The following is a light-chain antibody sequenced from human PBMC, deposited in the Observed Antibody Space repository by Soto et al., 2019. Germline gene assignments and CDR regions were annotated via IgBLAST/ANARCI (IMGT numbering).Light chain of an antibody. CDR1: QSLVHSDGGTY. V-gene: IGKV2-24*01. CDR3: TQSTHFPRT. Sequence: DVVLTQTPLSSPVTLGQPASISCRSSQSLVHSDGGTYLSWLHQRPGQPPRLLIYQVSNRFSGVPDRFSGGGAGTDFTLKISRVEAEDVGVYYSTQSTHFPRTFGQGTKVEIK. J-gene: IGKJ1*01. CDR2: QVS.